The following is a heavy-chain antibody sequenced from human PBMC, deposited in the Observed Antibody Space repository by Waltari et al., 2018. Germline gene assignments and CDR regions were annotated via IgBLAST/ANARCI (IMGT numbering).Heavy chain of an antibody. Sequence: EVQLVESGGGLVQPGGSLRLSCAASGFTFSSYEMNWVRQAPGKGLEWVSYISSSGSTIYYADSVKGRFTISRDNAKNSLYLQMNSLRAEDTAVYYCARDLTYYDFWSGYYEGGFDYWGQGTLVTVSS. CDR3: ARDLTYYDFWSGYYEGGFDY. CDR2: ISSSGSTI. V-gene: IGHV3-48*03. CDR1: GFTFSSYE. J-gene: IGHJ4*02. D-gene: IGHD3-3*01.